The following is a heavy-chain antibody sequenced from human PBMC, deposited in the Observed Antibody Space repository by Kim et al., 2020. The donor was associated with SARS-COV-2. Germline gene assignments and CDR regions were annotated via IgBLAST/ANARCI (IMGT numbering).Heavy chain of an antibody. CDR3: AREGGDYGDQKSHDY. V-gene: IGHV3-66*02. CDR1: GFTVSSNY. D-gene: IGHD4-17*01. CDR2: IYSGGST. Sequence: GGSLRLSCAASGFTVSSNYMSWVRQAPGKGLEWVSVIYSGGSTYYADSVKGRFTISRDNSKNTLYLQMNSLRAEDTAVYYCAREGGDYGDQKSHDYWGQGTLVTVSS. J-gene: IGHJ4*02.